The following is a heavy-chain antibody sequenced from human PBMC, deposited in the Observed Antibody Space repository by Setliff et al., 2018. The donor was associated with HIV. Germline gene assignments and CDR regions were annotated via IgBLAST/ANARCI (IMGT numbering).Heavy chain of an antibody. Sequence: KVSCKASGYTLTRNAMHWVRQAPGQRLEWMGWINTVNGNTKYSQKFQGRVTITRDTSASTVYMELSSLRSGDTAVYYCARDLNSGDYPHWFDPWGQGTLVTVSS. J-gene: IGHJ5*02. CDR1: GYTLTRNA. CDR3: ARDLNSGDYPHWFDP. V-gene: IGHV1-3*04. D-gene: IGHD4-17*01. CDR2: INTVNGNT.